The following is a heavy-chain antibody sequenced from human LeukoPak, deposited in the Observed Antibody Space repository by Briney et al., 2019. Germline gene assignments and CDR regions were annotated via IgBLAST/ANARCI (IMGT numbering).Heavy chain of an antibody. CDR1: GFTFSSYA. CDR3: AKDWAARATVGQGEKFDDAFDI. D-gene: IGHD4-23*01. CDR2: ISGSGGST. Sequence: SGGSLRLSCAASGFTFSSYAMSWVRQAPGKGLEWVSAISGSGGSTYYADSVKGRFTISRDNSKNTLYLQMNSLRAEDTAVYYCAKDWAARATVGQGEKFDDAFDIWGQGTMVTVSS. V-gene: IGHV3-23*01. J-gene: IGHJ3*02.